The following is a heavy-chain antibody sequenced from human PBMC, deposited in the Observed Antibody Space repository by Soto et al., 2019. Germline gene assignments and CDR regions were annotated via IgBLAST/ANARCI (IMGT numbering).Heavy chain of an antibody. J-gene: IGHJ4*02. CDR1: DGSVNSGSYY. D-gene: IGHD3-16*01. Sequence: PSETLSLTCSVSDGSVNSGSYYWGWIRQPPGKGLEWIGHIYYIGTTDYNPSLKSRVTISVDTSKNQFSLKVTSVTAADTAVYFCAREEKQLSRYGGDFDYWGQGILVTVSS. CDR3: AREEKQLSRYGGDFDY. CDR2: IYYIGTT. V-gene: IGHV4-61*01.